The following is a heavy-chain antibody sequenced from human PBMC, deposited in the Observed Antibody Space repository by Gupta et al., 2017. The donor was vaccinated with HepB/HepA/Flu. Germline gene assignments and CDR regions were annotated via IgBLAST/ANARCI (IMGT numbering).Heavy chain of an antibody. V-gene: IGHV1-8*01. CDR2: MNPNSGNT. CDR1: GYTFTSHD. J-gene: IGHJ4*02. CDR3: ARISRGRRDSSGYYLVG. D-gene: IGHD3-22*01. Sequence: QVQLVQSGAEVKKPGACVKVSCKASGYTFTSHDNNWVRQTTGQGLEWMGWMNPNSGNTGYAQKFQGRVTMTRNTSISTAYMELSSLRSEDTAVYYCARISRGRRDSSGYYLVGWGQGTLVTVSS.